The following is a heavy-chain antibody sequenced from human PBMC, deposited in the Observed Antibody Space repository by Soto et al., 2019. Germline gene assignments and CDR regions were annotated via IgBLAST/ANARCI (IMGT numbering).Heavy chain of an antibody. D-gene: IGHD3-3*01. CDR1: GYTFTSYD. Sequence: GASVPVSCKASGYTFTSYDINWVRQPTGQGLEWMGWMNPNSGNKGYAQKFQGRDTMTRNTSISTAYMELSSLRSEDTAVYYCARRGGHYDFWSGYRGYYYYGMDVWGQGTTVTVSS. CDR2: MNPNSGNK. CDR3: ARRGGHYDFWSGYRGYYYYGMDV. J-gene: IGHJ6*02. V-gene: IGHV1-8*01.